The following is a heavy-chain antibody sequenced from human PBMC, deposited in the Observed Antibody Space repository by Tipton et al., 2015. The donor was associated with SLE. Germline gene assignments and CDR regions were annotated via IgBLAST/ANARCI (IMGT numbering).Heavy chain of an antibody. CDR3: ARNPTSYCSGGSCYSPWFDP. Sequence: TLSLTCAVYGGSFSAYYWSWIRQPPGKGLEWIGEINHSGSTNYNPSLKSRVTISVDTSKNQFSLKLSSVTAADTAVYYCARNPTSYCSGGSCYSPWFDPWGQGTLVTVSS. CDR1: GGSFSAYY. V-gene: IGHV4-34*01. CDR2: INHSGST. J-gene: IGHJ5*02. D-gene: IGHD2-15*01.